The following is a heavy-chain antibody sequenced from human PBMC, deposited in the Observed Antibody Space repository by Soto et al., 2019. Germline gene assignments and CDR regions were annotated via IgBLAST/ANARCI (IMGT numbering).Heavy chain of an antibody. D-gene: IGHD3-22*01. CDR2: IYYSGST. CDR3: ARVRVYYYDSRPAYYFDY. CDR1: GGSISSCGYY. J-gene: IGHJ4*02. V-gene: IGHV4-31*03. Sequence: QVQLQESGPGLVKPSQTLSLTCTVSGGSISSCGYYWSWIRQHPGKGLEWIGYIYYSGSTYYNPSLKSRVTISVDTSKNQFSLKLSSVTAADTAVYYCARVRVYYYDSRPAYYFDYWGQGTLVTVSS.